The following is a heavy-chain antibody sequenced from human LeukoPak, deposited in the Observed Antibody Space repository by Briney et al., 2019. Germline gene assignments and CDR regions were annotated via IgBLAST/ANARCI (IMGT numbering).Heavy chain of an antibody. CDR3: ARVQAGTLNLDY. D-gene: IGHD6-19*01. CDR2: IYHSGST. CDR1: GGSISSYY. Sequence: SETLFLTCTVSGGSISSYYWSWIRQPPGKGLEWIGYIYHSGSTYYNPSLKSRVTISVDRSKDQFSLKLSSVTAADTAVYYCARVQAGTLNLDYWGQGTLVTVSS. J-gene: IGHJ4*02. V-gene: IGHV4-59*12.